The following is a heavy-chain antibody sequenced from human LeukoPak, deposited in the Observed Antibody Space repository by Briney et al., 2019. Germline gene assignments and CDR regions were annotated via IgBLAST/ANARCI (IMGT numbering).Heavy chain of an antibody. Sequence: GGSLRLSCAASGFTFSSYAIHWVRQAPGKGLEWVAVISYDGSNKYYADTVKGRFTISRDNSKNTLYLQMNSLRAEDTAVYYCARGGYYDSSADFDYWGQGTLVTVSS. CDR2: ISYDGSNK. J-gene: IGHJ4*02. V-gene: IGHV3-30-3*01. CDR3: ARGGYYDSSADFDY. CDR1: GFTFSSYA. D-gene: IGHD3-22*01.